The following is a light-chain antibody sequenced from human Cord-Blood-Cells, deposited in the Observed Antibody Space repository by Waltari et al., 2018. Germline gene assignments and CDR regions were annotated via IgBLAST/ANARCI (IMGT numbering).Light chain of an antibody. J-gene: IGKJ5*01. CDR2: GAS. V-gene: IGKV3D-15*01. CDR3: QQYNNWPIT. Sequence: EIVMTQSPATLSVSPGERATLSCRASQSVSSNLAWYQQKPGQAPRLLIYGASIRATGIPARFSGSGSGTEFTLTISSLQSEDFAVYYCQQYNNWPITFGQGTRQEIK. CDR1: QSVSSN.